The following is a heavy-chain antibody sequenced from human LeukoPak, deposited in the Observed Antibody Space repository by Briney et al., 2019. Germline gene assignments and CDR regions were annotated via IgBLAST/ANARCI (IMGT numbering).Heavy chain of an antibody. V-gene: IGHV1-69*05. J-gene: IGHJ6*02. Sequence: GASVKVSCKASGGTFSSYAISWVRQAPGQGLEWMGGIILIFGTANYAQKFQGRVTITTDESTSTAYMELRSLRSDDTAVYYCAREWADSSSWPSYYYYYYGMDVWGQGTTVTVSS. CDR1: GGTFSSYA. D-gene: IGHD6-13*01. CDR3: AREWADSSSWPSYYYYYYGMDV. CDR2: IILIFGTA.